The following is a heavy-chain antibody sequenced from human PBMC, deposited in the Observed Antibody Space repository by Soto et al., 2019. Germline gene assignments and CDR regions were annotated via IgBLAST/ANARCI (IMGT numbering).Heavy chain of an antibody. V-gene: IGHV1-46*01. CDR1: AYSFTTYH. D-gene: IGHD2-2*01. CDR3: ARGDIVLVPASEGNWFDP. Sequence: QVQLVQSGAEVKKPGASVTLSCKASAYSFTTYHIHWVRQAPGQGLEWMGLSNPDAGATNYAQRFQGRLRLTRDTSTSTVYMELRSLRFDDTAVYFCARGDIVLVPASEGNWFDPWGQGTLVTVSS. J-gene: IGHJ5*02. CDR2: SNPDAGAT.